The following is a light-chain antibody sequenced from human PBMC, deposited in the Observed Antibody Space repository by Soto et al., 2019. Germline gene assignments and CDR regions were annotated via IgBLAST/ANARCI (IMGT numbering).Light chain of an antibody. J-gene: IGLJ2*01. CDR2: EVI. CDR3: CSSAGGYSWV. V-gene: IGLV2-23*02. Sequence: QSALTQPASVSGSPGQSITISCTGTSSDVGSYNLVSWYQQHPGKAPKLMIYEVIKRPSGVSNRFSGSKSDNTASLTISGLQAEDEADYYCCSSAGGYSWVFGGGTQLTVL. CDR1: SSDVGSYNL.